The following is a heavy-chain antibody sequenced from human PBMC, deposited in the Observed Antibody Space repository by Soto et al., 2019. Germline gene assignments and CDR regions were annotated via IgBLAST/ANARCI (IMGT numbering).Heavy chain of an antibody. Sequence: EVQLVESGGGLVQPGGSLRLSCAASGFTFSAFWMSWVRQAPGKGLEWVANINQDGSDKSYVDSVKGRFTMSRDNAQNSLSLQMDSLRDEDTAVYFCASGNSRGARWGPGTPVTVSS. CDR2: INQDGSDK. J-gene: IGHJ1*01. CDR3: ASGNSRGAR. CDR1: GFTFSAFW. D-gene: IGHD3-16*01. V-gene: IGHV3-7*01.